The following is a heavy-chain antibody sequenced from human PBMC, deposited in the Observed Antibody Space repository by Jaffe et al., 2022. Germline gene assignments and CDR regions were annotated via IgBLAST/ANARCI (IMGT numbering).Heavy chain of an antibody. V-gene: IGHV3-30*02. Sequence: QVQLVESGGGVVQPGGSLRLSCAASGFTFSSYGMHWVRQAPGKGLEWVAFIRYDGSNKYYADSVKGRFTISRDNSKNTLYLQMNSLRAEDTAVYYCAKGRGAERIWVVHLPPLDYWGQGTLVTVSS. J-gene: IGHJ4*02. CDR1: GFTFSSYG. CDR2: IRYDGSNK. D-gene: IGHD2-2*01. CDR3: AKGRGAERIWVVHLPPLDY.